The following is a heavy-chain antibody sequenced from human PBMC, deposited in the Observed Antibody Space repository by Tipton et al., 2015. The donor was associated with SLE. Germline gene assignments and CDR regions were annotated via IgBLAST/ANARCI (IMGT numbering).Heavy chain of an antibody. Sequence: QLVQSGAEVKKPGASVKVSCKASGYTFTGYYMHWVRQAPGQGLEWVSSISSSSSYIYYADSVKGRFTISRDNAKNSLYLQMNSLRAEDTAVYYCASYSPSAGTLFDYWGQGTLVTVSS. CDR1: GYTFTGYY. V-gene: IGHV3-21*01. CDR2: ISSSSSYI. D-gene: IGHD6-13*01. J-gene: IGHJ4*02. CDR3: ASYSPSAGTLFDY.